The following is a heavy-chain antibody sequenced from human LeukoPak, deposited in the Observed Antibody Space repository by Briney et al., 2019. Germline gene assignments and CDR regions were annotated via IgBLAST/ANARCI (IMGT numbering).Heavy chain of an antibody. D-gene: IGHD2-8*01. CDR1: GYTFTSYY. Sequence: ASVKVSCKASGYTFTSYYMHWVRQAPGQGLEWMGIINPSGGSTGYAQKFQGRVTMTRDMSTSTVYMELSSLRSEDTAVYYCARDPQDDLNGQRYAFDIWGQGTMVTVSS. CDR3: ARDPQDDLNGQRYAFDI. CDR2: INPSGGST. V-gene: IGHV1-46*01. J-gene: IGHJ3*02.